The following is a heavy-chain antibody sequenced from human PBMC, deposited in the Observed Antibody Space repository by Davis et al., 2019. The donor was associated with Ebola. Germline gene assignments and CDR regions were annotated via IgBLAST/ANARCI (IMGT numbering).Heavy chain of an antibody. CDR3: ARDYDSSGYYYNHDAFDI. J-gene: IGHJ3*02. CDR1: GGTFSNYT. CDR2: VIPILGTA. V-gene: IGHV1-69*08. D-gene: IGHD3-22*01. Sequence: AASVKVSCKASGGTFSNYTFHWVRQAPGQGLEWMGRVIPILGTADYAQRFQGRVTITADTSTHTAYMELSSLRSEDTAVYYCARDYDSSGYYYNHDAFDIWGQGTMVTVSS.